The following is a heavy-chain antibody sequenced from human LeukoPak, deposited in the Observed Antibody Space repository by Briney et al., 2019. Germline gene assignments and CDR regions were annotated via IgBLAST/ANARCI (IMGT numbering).Heavy chain of an antibody. CDR3: ARDYYAAFDI. V-gene: IGHV4-61*02. Sequence: KPSQTLSLTCTVSGGSISSGDYYWSWIRQPAGKGLEWIGRIYSSGSINYSPSLKSRVTMSVDTSKNQFSLNLKLSSVTAADTAVYYCARDYYAAFDIWGQGTMVTVSS. J-gene: IGHJ3*02. D-gene: IGHD3-10*01. CDR2: IYSSGSI. CDR1: GGSISSGDYY.